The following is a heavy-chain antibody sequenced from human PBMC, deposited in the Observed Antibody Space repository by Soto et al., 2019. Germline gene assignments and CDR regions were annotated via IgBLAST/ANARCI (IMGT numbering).Heavy chain of an antibody. CDR3: AKDRWGVGTTPPHYYHGMDV. CDR1: GFTFDHYA. CDR2: MSWNSGTI. Sequence: EVQLVESGGGLVQPGRSLRLSCAASGFTFDHYAMHWVRQAPGKGLEWVSSMSWNSGTIGYADSVKGRFTIYRDNAKNSLYLEMSSRRAEDTAFYYCAKDRWGVGTTPPHYYHGMDVWGQGTSVTVSS. V-gene: IGHV3-9*01. J-gene: IGHJ6*02. D-gene: IGHD3-16*01.